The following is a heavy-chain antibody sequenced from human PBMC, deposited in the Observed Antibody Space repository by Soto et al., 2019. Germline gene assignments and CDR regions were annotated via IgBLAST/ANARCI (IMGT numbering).Heavy chain of an antibody. Sequence: QVQLVQSGAEVKKPGASVKVSCKASGYTFTSYGISWVRQAPGQGLEWMGWISAYNGNTNYAQKLQGRVTMTADTYTSTAYMQLRSLISDYTGVYYWAYSVTELYRREGLDVWGQGATVTVSS. D-gene: IGHD2-21*02. CDR2: ISAYNGNT. V-gene: IGHV1-18*01. J-gene: IGHJ6*02. CDR3: AYSVTELYRREGLDV. CDR1: GYTFTSYG.